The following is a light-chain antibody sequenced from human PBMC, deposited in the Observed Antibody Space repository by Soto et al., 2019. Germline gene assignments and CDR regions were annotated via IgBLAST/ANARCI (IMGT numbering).Light chain of an antibody. CDR1: SSDVGGYF. CDR3: ASYAGSNSPVL. V-gene: IGLV2-8*01. J-gene: IGLJ2*01. CDR2: DVT. Sequence: QSALTQPPSASGSPGQSVTISCTGTSSDVGGYFVSWYQQHPGKDPKLIIYDVTERPSGVADRFSGSKSGNTASLPVSGLQGEDEADYYCASYAGSNSPVLFGGGTKLTVL.